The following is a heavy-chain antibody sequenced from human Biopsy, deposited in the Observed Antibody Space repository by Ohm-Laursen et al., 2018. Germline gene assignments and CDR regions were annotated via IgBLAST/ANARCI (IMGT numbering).Heavy chain of an antibody. CDR1: GNTFSDYQ. CDR2: INQAGTT. CDR3: GNEVHGRDY. V-gene: IGHV4-34*08. J-gene: IGHJ4*02. D-gene: IGHD2-15*01. Sequence: TLSLTCAVFGNTFSDYQWSWIRQPPGKGLEWIGQINQAGTTNYNSSLKSRVTISADASKYEFSLRLTSMAAADTAVYLCGNEVHGRDYWGLGAQVTVSS.